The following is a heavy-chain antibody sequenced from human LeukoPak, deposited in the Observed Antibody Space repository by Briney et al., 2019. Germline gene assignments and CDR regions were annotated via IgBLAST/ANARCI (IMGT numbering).Heavy chain of an antibody. CDR1: GFTFSSYA. CDR3: AKDGYSYGSIYLDY. D-gene: IGHD5-18*01. J-gene: IGHJ4*02. CDR2: ISGSGGST. V-gene: IGHV3-23*01. Sequence: GGSLRLSCAASGFTFSSYAMSWVRQAPGKGLEWVSGISGSGGSTYYADSVKGRFTISRDNSKNTLYLQMNSLRAEDTAVYYCAKDGYSYGSIYLDYWGQGTLVTVSS.